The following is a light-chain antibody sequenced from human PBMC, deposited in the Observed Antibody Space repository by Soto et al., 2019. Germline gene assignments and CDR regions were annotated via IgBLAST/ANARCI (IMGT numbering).Light chain of an antibody. CDR2: EVS. J-gene: IGLJ1*01. CDR1: SSDVGGFNY. V-gene: IGLV2-14*01. Sequence: QSVLSQPASVSGSPGQSITISCTATSSDVGGFNYVSWVQQHPGKAPKLMIYEVSNRPSGVSNRFSGSKSGNTASLTISGLQAEDEADYYCSSYTSISNYVLGTGTKVT. CDR3: SSYTSISNYV.